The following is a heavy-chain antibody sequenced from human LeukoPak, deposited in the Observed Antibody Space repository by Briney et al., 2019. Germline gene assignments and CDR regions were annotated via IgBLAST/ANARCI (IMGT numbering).Heavy chain of an antibody. CDR3: ARAMRSGYDY. Sequence: GGSLRLSCAASGFTFSSYGMNWVRQVRQAPGKGLEWLSYISSSDNTIYYADSVKGRFTISRDNAKNSLYLHMNGLRDEDAAVYYCARAMRSGYDYWGQGTLVTVSS. D-gene: IGHD5-12*01. V-gene: IGHV3-48*02. J-gene: IGHJ4*02. CDR1: GFTFSSYG. CDR2: ISSSDNTI.